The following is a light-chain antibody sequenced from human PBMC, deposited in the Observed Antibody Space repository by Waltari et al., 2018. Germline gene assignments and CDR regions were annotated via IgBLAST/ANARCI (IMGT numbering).Light chain of an antibody. CDR2: AAS. CDR3: QQFDTFPLT. Sequence: DIQMTQAPSSVSASVGDRVPITCRASQAISSWLAWYQQKPGKAPKLLIYAASSLQSGVPSRFSGSGFGTDFTLTISSLQPEDFATYFCQQFDTFPLTFGQGTRLEIK. V-gene: IGKV1-12*01. CDR1: QAISSW. J-gene: IGKJ5*01.